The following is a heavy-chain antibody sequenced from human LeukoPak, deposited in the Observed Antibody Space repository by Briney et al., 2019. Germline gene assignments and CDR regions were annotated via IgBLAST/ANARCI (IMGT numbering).Heavy chain of an antibody. D-gene: IGHD3-16*01. J-gene: IGHJ6*02. CDR3: ASPLGGYYYGMDV. CDR1: GGPFSGYY. Sequence: PSETLSLTCAVYGGPFSGYYWSWIRQPPGKGLEWIGEINHSGSTNYNPSLKSRVTISVDTSKNQFSLKLSSVTAADTAVYYCASPLGGYYYGMDVWGQGTTVTVSS. V-gene: IGHV4-34*01. CDR2: INHSGST.